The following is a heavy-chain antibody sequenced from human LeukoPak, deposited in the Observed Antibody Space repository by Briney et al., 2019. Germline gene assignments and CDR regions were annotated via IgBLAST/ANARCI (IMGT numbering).Heavy chain of an antibody. CDR1: GYSFTSYW. J-gene: IGHJ4*02. V-gene: IGHV5-10-1*01. CDR2: IDPSDSYT. Sequence: GESLKISCKGSGYSFTSYWISWVRQMPGKGLEWMGRIDPSDSYTNYSPSFQGHVTISADKSVSTAYLQWSSLKASDTAMYYCARRDRSGWSFDYWGQGTLVTVSS. CDR3: ARRDRSGWSFDY. D-gene: IGHD6-19*01.